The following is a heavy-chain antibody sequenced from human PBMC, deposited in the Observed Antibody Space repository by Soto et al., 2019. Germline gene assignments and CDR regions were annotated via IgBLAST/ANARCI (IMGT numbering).Heavy chain of an antibody. J-gene: IGHJ5*02. Sequence: QVQLVQSGAEVKKPGSSVKVSCKASGGTFSSYTISWVRQAPGQGLEWMGRIIPIPGIANYAQKFQGRVTITADKSTSTAYMELSSLRSEDTAVYYCASGPYGSGSYYEPWLSWFDPWGQGTLVTVSS. CDR2: IIPIPGIA. V-gene: IGHV1-69*02. CDR1: GGTFSSYT. D-gene: IGHD3-10*01. CDR3: ASGPYGSGSYYEPWLSWFDP.